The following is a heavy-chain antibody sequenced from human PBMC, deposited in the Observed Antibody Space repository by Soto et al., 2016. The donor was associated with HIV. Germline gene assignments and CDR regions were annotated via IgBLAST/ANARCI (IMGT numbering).Heavy chain of an antibody. CDR3: ARDNGSHLDRRVVVVAATLFD. CDR2: MNPNNGDT. J-gene: IGHJ4*02. V-gene: IGHV1-8*03. Sequence: QVQLVQSGAEVKRPGDSVKVSCKASGYTFTTYDINWVRQASGQGLEWLGWMNPNNGDTGQQQKFQGRVTISRNTAIRTAFLELSSLRSEDTAVYYCARDNGSHLDRRVVVVAATLFDWGQGTLVTVSS. D-gene: IGHD2-15*01. CDR1: GYTFTTYD.